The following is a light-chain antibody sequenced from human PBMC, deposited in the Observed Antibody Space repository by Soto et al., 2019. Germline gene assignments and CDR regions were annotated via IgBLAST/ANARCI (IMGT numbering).Light chain of an antibody. Sequence: QSALTQPASVSGSPGQSITISCTGTSSDVGGYNYLSWYQQHPGKAPKVMIYEVTNRPSGVSNRFSGSKSGNTASLTISGLQAEDEADYCCSSYTTSGTPVFGGGTKLTVL. J-gene: IGLJ3*02. CDR3: SSYTTSGTPV. CDR2: EVT. CDR1: SSDVGGYNY. V-gene: IGLV2-14*01.